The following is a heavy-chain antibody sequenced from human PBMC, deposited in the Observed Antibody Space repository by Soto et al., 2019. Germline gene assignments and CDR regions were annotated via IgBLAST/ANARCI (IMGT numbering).Heavy chain of an antibody. D-gene: IGHD3-3*01. CDR3: AARITIFGVVLDDFDI. CDR2: TYYRSKWYN. CDR1: WYSFSINIAA. Sequence: PSQTLALTCAICWYSFSINIAACNLIRQSPSRVLEWLGRTYYRSKWYNDYSVSVKSRITINPDTSKNQFSLQLNSVTPEDTAVYYCAARITIFGVVLDDFDIWGQGTLVTVSS. V-gene: IGHV6-1*01. J-gene: IGHJ3*02.